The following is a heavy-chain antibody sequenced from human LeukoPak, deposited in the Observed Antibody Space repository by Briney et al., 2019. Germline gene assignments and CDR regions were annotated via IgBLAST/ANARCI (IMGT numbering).Heavy chain of an antibody. D-gene: IGHD2-21*02. CDR3: ARDTGDSRTVAAYYFDY. CDR1: GFTFSSYS. CDR2: ISSSSSYI. Sequence: GGSLRLSCAASGFTFSSYSMNWVRQAPGKGLEWVSSISSSSSYIYYADSVKGRFTIPRDNAKNSLYLQMNSLRAENTAVYYCARDTGDSRTVAAYYFDYWGQGTLVTVSS. J-gene: IGHJ4*02. V-gene: IGHV3-21*01.